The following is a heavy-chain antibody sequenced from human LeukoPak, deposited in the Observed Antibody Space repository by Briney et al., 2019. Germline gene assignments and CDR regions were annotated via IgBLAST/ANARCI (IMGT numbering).Heavy chain of an antibody. CDR2: ITPDGSTT. CDR1: GFTFSSYW. J-gene: IGHJ4*02. CDR3: TSDTFGEHDH. V-gene: IGHV3-74*01. D-gene: IGHD3-10*01. Sequence: GGSLRLSCAASGFTFSSYWMHWVRQAPGKGLVWVSRITPDGSTTTYADSVKGRFAISRDNATNTLFLQMNNLRAEDTALYYCTSDTFGEHDHWGQGTLVSVSS.